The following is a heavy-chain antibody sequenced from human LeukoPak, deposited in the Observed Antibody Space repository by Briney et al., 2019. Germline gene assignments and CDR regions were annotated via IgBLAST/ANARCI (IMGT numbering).Heavy chain of an antibody. CDR2: INPSGGST. D-gene: IGHD6-13*01. V-gene: IGHV1-46*01. CDR1: GYTFTSYY. Sequence: ASVKVSCKASGYTFTSYYMHWVRQAPGQGLEWMGIINPSGGSTSYAQKFQGRVTMTRDTSTSTVYMELSSLRSEDTAVYYCASSSIRGMAPDYWGQGTLVTVSS. CDR3: ASSSIRGMAPDY. J-gene: IGHJ4*02.